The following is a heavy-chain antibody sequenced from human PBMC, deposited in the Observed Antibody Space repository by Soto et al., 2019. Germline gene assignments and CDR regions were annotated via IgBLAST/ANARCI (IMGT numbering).Heavy chain of an antibody. Sequence: QVQLVESGGGVVQPGRSLRLSCAASGFTFSSYGMHWVRQAPGKGLEWVAVISYDGSNKYYADSVKGRFTISRDNSKSTLYLQMNSLRAEDTAVYYCAKDWQQLDISDYWGQGTLVTVSS. CDR3: AKDWQQLDISDY. J-gene: IGHJ4*02. CDR2: ISYDGSNK. D-gene: IGHD6-13*01. V-gene: IGHV3-30*18. CDR1: GFTFSSYG.